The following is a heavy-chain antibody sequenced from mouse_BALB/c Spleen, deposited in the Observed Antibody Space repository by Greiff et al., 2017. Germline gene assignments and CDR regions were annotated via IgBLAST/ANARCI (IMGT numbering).Heavy chain of an antibody. Sequence: EVKLQESGPGLVKPSQSLSLTCTVTGYSITSDYAWNWIRQFPGNKLEWMGYISYSGSTSYNPSLKSRISITRDTSKNQFFLQLNSVTTEDTATYYCASNYYGYDEGFAYWGQGTLVTVSA. J-gene: IGHJ3*01. CDR3: ASNYYGYDEGFAY. D-gene: IGHD2-2*01. CDR2: ISYSGST. V-gene: IGHV3-2*02. CDR1: GYSITSDYA.